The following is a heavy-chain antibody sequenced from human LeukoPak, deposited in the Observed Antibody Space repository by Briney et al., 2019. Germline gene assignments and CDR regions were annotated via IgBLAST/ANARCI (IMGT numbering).Heavy chain of an antibody. CDR2: MHYSGTT. J-gene: IGHJ6*02. V-gene: IGHV4-61*08. CDR1: GGSISGGSISGYH. D-gene: IGHD3-10*01. CDR3: ARHVKYGSGSPGPYYYYGMDV. Sequence: SETLSLTCSVSGGSISGGSISGYHWSWIRQPPGKGLELIAYMHYSGTTHYNPSLKSRVSISVDTSREQISLELTSVTAADTAVYYCARHVKYGSGSPGPYYYYGMDVWGQGTTVTVSS.